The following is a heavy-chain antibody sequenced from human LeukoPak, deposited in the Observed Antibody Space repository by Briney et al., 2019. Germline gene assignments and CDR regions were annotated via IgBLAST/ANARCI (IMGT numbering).Heavy chain of an antibody. D-gene: IGHD1-26*01. CDR3: ARDNSVGDYAWWFDP. J-gene: IGHJ5*02. CDR2: ISAYNGNT. V-gene: IGHV1-18*01. CDR1: GYTFTSYG. Sequence: ASVKVSCKASGYTFTSYGISWVRQAPGQGLEWMGWISAYNGNTNYAQKLQGRVTVTTDTSTSTAYMELRSLRSDDTAVYYCARDNSVGDYAWWFDPWGQGTLVTVSS.